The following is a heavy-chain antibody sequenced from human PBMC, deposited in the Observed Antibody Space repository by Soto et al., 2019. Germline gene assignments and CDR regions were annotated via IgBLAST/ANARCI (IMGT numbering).Heavy chain of an antibody. CDR3: ACYSGYEEFDP. J-gene: IGHJ5*02. D-gene: IGHD5-12*01. V-gene: IGHV1-8*01. CDR2: MNRNSGNP. Sequence: QVQLVQSGAEVKKPGASVKVSGKASGYTFTSYDINWVRQATGQGLEWMGWMNRNSGNPGYAQKFQGRVTMTRNTTRSTAYRELSSLRSEDTAVYYCACYSGYEEFDPWRQGTLVTVCS. CDR1: GYTFTSYD.